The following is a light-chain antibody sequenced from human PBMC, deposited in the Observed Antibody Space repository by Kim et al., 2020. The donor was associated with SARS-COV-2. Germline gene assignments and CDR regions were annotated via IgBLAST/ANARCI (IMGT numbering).Light chain of an antibody. CDR2: YDS. CDR1: NNGSKS. J-gene: IGLJ2*01. CDR3: QVWDSSSDHVV. V-gene: IGLV3-21*04. Sequence: APGKQARITCGGNNNGSKSVHWYQQKPGQAPVLVIYYDSDRPSGIPERFSGSNSGNTATLTISRVEAGDEADYYCQVWDSSSDHVVFGGGTKLTVL.